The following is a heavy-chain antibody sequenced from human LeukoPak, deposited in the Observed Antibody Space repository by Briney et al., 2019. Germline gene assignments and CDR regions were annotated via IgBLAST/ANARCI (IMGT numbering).Heavy chain of an antibody. Sequence: GRSLRLSCAASGFTFDDYAMHWVRQAPGKGLEWVSGISWNSGSICYADSVKGRFTISRDNAKNSLYLQMNSLRAEDTAVYYCAKDFQYSGRYYEATDYWGQGTLVTVSS. CDR1: GFTFDDYA. CDR2: ISWNSGSI. D-gene: IGHD1-26*01. J-gene: IGHJ4*02. V-gene: IGHV3-9*01. CDR3: AKDFQYSGRYYEATDY.